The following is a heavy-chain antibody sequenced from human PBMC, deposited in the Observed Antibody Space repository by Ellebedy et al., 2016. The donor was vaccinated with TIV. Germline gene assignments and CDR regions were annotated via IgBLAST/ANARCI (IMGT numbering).Heavy chain of an antibody. D-gene: IGHD7-27*01. CDR3: AMSGDIYYYGMDV. V-gene: IGHV4-59*01. CDR1: GGSFSGYY. J-gene: IGHJ6*02. CDR2: IYYSGST. Sequence: SETLSLTCAVYGGSFSGYYWSWIRQPPGKGPEWIGYIYYSGSTNYNPSLKSRVTISVDTSKNQFSLKLSSVTAADTAVYYCAMSGDIYYYGMDVWGQGTTVTVSS.